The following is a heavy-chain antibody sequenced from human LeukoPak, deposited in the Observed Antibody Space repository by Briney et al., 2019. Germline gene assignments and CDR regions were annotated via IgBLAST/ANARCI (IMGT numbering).Heavy chain of an antibody. CDR2: IYAGGTT. J-gene: IGHJ6*02. CDR3: ARVEDCSSTSCYRFVYYYYGMDV. CDR1: DFTVSSNY. D-gene: IGHD2-2*01. Sequence: GGSLRLSCAASDFTVSSNYMSWVRQAPGKGLEWVSLIYAGGTTYYADSVKGRFTNSRDNAKSSPYLQMNSLRDEDTAVYYCARVEDCSSTSCYRFVYYYYGMDVWGQGTTVTVSS. V-gene: IGHV3-53*01.